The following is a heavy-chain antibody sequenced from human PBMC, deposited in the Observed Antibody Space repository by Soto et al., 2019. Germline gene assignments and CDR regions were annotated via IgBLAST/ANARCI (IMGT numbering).Heavy chain of an antibody. V-gene: IGHV3-23*01. Sequence: EVQLLESGGGLVQPGGSLRLSCAASGFTFSSYAMNWVRQAPGKGVEWVSVISGSGGSTYYADSVKGRFTISRDNSKHTLYLQMNSLRAEDTAVYYCAKRATGTYFDYWGQGTRVTVSS. CDR3: AKRATGTYFDY. J-gene: IGHJ4*02. CDR2: ISGSGGST. CDR1: GFTFSSYA. D-gene: IGHD1-1*01.